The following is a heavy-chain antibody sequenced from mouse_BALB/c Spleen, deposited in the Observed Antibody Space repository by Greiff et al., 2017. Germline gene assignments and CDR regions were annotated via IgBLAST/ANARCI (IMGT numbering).Heavy chain of an antibody. CDR3: ARSITTVVAKNPFDY. Sequence: VQLQQSGPELVKPGASVKISCKASGYSFTGYYMHWVKQSHVKSLEWIGRINPYNGATSYNQNFKDKASLTVDKSSSTAYMELYSLTSEDSAVYYCARSITTVVAKNPFDYWGQGTTLTVSS. V-gene: IGHV1-31*01. CDR1: GYSFTGYY. CDR2: INPYNGAT. J-gene: IGHJ2*01. D-gene: IGHD1-1*01.